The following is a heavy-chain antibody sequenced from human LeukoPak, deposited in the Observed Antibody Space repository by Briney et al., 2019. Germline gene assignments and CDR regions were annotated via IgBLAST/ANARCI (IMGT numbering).Heavy chain of an antibody. V-gene: IGHV4-34*01. CDR3: ARLGYTKSSNYYYYYLDV. J-gene: IGHJ6*03. CDR2: INQSGRT. Sequence: SETLSLTCGVSGASLSGYYWNWIRQPPGKGLEWIGEINQSGRTNYNSSLKSRVTIWADMSKNQFSLKLSSVTAADTAVYYCARLGYTKSSNYYYYYLDVWGKGTSVTVSS. D-gene: IGHD6-13*01. CDR1: GASLSGYY.